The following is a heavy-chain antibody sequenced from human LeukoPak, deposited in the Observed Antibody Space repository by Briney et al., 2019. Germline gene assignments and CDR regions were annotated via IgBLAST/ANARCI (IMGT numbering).Heavy chain of an antibody. Sequence: ASVKVSCKASGGTFSSYAISWVRQAPGQGLEWMGGIIPIFGTANYAQKFQGRVTITADKSTSTAYMELSSLRSEDTAVYYCARSRSGYGNLYYYYYYMDVWGKGTTVTVSS. D-gene: IGHD5-12*01. CDR3: ARSRSGYGNLYYYYYYMDV. J-gene: IGHJ6*03. V-gene: IGHV1-69*06. CDR2: IIPIFGTA. CDR1: GGTFSSYA.